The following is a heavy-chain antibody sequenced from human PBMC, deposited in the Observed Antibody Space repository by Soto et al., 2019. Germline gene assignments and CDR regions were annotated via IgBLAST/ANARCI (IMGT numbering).Heavy chain of an antibody. Sequence: TLSLTCTVSGGSISSGGYYWSWIRQHPGKGLEWIGYIYYSGSTYYNPSLKSRVTISVDTSKNQFSLKLSSVTAADTAVYYCARAGVVVPAAIEFRDWFDPWGQGTLVTVSS. J-gene: IGHJ5*02. D-gene: IGHD2-2*01. CDR2: IYYSGST. V-gene: IGHV4-31*03. CDR3: ARAGVVVPAAIEFRDWFDP. CDR1: GGSISSGGYY.